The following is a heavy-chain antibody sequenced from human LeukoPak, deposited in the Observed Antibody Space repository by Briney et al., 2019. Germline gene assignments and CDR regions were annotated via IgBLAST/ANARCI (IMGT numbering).Heavy chain of an antibody. D-gene: IGHD2-2*02. CDR2: INHSGST. V-gene: IGHV4-34*01. CDR3: ARGSRRRYCSSTSCYSRAFDI. J-gene: IGHJ3*02. Sequence: SETLSLTCAVYGGSFSGYYWSWIRQPPGKGLEWIGEINHSGSTNYNPSLKSRVTISVDTSKNQFSLKLSSVTAADTAVYYCARGSRRRYCSSTSCYSRAFDIWGQGTMDTVSS. CDR1: GGSFSGYY.